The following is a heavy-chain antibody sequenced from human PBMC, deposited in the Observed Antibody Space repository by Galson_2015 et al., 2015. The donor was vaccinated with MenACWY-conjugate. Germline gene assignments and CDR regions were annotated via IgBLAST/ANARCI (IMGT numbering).Heavy chain of an antibody. J-gene: IGHJ4*02. V-gene: IGHV1-18*04. CDR1: GYTFTSYG. D-gene: IGHD5-18*01. Sequence: SGAEVKKPGASVKVSCKASGYTFTSYGISWVRQAPGQGLEWMGWISAYNGNTNYAQKLQGRVTMTTDTSTSTVYMELSSLRSEDTAVYYCARTDRRYSYGRLTGPYWGQGTLVTVSS. CDR2: ISAYNGNT. CDR3: ARTDRRYSYGRLTGPY.